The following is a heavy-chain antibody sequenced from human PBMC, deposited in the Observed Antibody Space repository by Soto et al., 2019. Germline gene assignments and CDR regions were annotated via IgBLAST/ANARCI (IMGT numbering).Heavy chain of an antibody. CDR1: GGSISSCDYY. Sequence: TLSLTCTVSGGSISSCDYYWIWIRQPPGKGLEWIGYIYYSGSTYYNPSLKSRVTISVDTSKNQFSLKLSSVTAADTAVYYCAREGPVVDFDYWGQGTLVTVSS. CDR2: IYYSGST. J-gene: IGHJ4*02. CDR3: AREGPVVDFDY. D-gene: IGHD2-15*01. V-gene: IGHV4-30-4*01.